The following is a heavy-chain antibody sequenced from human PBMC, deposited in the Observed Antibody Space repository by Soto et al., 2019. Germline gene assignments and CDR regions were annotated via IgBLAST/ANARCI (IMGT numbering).Heavy chain of an antibody. CDR3: ARAGYSHGGNWLEP. CDR2: IYYSGST. V-gene: IGHV4-31*03. D-gene: IGHD5-18*01. J-gene: IGHJ5*02. Sequence: PSETLSLTCTVSGGSISSGGYYWSWIRQHPGKGLEWIGYIYYSGSTYYNPSLKSRVTISVDTSKNQFSLKLSSVTAADTAVYYCARAGYSHGGNWLEPWGQGTLVTVSS. CDR1: GGSISSGGYY.